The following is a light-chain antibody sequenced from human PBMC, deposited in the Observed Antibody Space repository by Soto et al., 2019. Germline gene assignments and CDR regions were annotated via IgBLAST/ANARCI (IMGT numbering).Light chain of an antibody. CDR3: SSYAGSNNLV. J-gene: IGLJ2*01. CDR2: EVS. Sequence: QSALTQPPSASGSPGQSVTISCTGTSSDVGGYNYVSWYQQHPGKAPKLMIYEVSKRPSGVPDRFSGSKSGNTASLTVSGHQAEDEADYYCSSYAGSNNLVFGGGTKLPVL. V-gene: IGLV2-8*01. CDR1: SSDVGGYNY.